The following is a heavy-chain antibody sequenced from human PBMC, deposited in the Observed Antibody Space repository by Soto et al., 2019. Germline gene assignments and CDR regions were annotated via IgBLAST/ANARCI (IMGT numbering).Heavy chain of an antibody. CDR2: INHSGST. D-gene: IGHD2-2*01. J-gene: IGHJ6*03. Sequence: QVQLQQWGAGLLKPSETLSLTCAVYGGSFSGYYWSWIRQPPGKGLEWIGEINHSGSTNYNPSLRSRVTISVDTSRNRFSLKLSSVTAADTAVYYCARVLVVVPAGAFRYLDVWDKGTTVTVSS. V-gene: IGHV4-34*01. CDR3: ARVLVVVPAGAFRYLDV. CDR1: GGSFSGYY.